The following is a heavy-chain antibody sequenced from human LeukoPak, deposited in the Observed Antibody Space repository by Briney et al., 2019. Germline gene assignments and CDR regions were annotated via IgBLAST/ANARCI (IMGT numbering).Heavy chain of an antibody. CDR3: ARVVGNYGDYFDY. J-gene: IGHJ4*02. Sequence: SETLSLTCAVSGGSISSGGYSWSWIRQPPGKGPEWIGYIYHSGSTYYNPSLKSRVTISVDRSKNQFSLKLSSVTAADTAVYYCARVVGNYGDYFDYWGQGTLVTVSS. CDR2: IYHSGST. D-gene: IGHD4-17*01. V-gene: IGHV4-30-2*01. CDR1: GGSISSGGYS.